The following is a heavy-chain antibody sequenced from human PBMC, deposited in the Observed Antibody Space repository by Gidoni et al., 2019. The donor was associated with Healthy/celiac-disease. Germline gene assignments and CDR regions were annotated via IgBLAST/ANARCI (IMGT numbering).Heavy chain of an antibody. CDR3: AKEGKNGYGDEDIDY. D-gene: IGHD4-17*01. CDR1: GSTFSSYA. CDR2: SSGSGGST. V-gene: IGHV3-23*01. Sequence: EVQLLESGGGLVQSGGSLRLFCVALGSTFSSYAMSWVRQAPGKGLEWVSASSGSGGSTYYADSVKGRFTISRDNSKNTLYLQMNSLRAEDTAVYYCAKEGKNGYGDEDIDYWGQGTLVTVSS. J-gene: IGHJ4*02.